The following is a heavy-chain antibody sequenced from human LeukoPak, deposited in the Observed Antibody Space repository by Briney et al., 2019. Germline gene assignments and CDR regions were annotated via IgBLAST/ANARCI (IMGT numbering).Heavy chain of an antibody. CDR1: GGTFSSYA. J-gene: IGHJ3*02. Sequence: SVKVSCKASGGTFSSYAISWVPQAPGQGLEWMGGIIPIFGTANYAQKFQGRVTITADESTSTAYMELSSMRSEDTAVYYCSKEENGIRDYAFDIWGQGTMVTVSS. V-gene: IGHV1-69*13. CDR3: SKEENGIRDYAFDI. CDR2: IIPIFGTA. D-gene: IGHD3-9*01.